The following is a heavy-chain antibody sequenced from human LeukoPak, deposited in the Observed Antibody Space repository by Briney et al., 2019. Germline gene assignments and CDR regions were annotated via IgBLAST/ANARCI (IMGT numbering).Heavy chain of an antibody. J-gene: IGHJ5*02. CDR2: IHYIGST. CDR3: AREVAGHPVGKRGQNWFDP. CDR1: GGSISRSSDY. Sequence: SETLSLTCTVSGGSISRSSDYWGWIRQPPGKGLEWLGSIHYIGSTYYNPSLKSRVTISVDKSKNQFSLKLSSVTAADTAVYYCAREVAGHPVGKRGQNWFDPWGQGTLVTVSS. V-gene: IGHV4-39*07. D-gene: IGHD2-15*01.